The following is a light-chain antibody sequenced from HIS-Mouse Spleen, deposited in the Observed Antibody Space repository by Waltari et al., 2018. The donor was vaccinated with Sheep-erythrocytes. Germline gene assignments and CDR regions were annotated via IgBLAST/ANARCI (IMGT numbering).Light chain of an antibody. CDR3: QQYYSYLT. J-gene: IGKJ3*01. Sequence: AIRMTQSPSSFSASTGDRVTITCQASQGISSYLAWYQQKPGKAPKLLIYAASTLQSGVPSRFSGSGSGTDFTLTISCLQSEDFATYYCQQYYSYLTFGPGTKVDIK. CDR2: AAS. V-gene: IGKV1-8*01. CDR1: QGISSY.